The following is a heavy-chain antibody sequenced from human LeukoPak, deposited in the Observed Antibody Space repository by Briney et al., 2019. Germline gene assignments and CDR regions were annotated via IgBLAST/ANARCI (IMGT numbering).Heavy chain of an antibody. CDR2: IIPIFGTA. CDR3: ARSVVAGPHWFDP. V-gene: IGHV1-69*13. D-gene: IGHD2-15*01. CDR1: GGTFSSYA. J-gene: IGHJ5*02. Sequence: SVKVSCKASGGTFSSYAISWVRQAPGQGLEWMGGIIPIFGTANYAQKFQGRVTTTADESTSTAYMELSSLRSEDTAVYYCARSVVAGPHWFDPWGQGTLVTVSS.